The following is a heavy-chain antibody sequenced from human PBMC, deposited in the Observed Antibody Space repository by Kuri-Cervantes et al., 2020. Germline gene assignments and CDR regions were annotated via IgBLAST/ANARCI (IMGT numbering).Heavy chain of an antibody. Sequence: ASVKVSCKASGYTFSSYYMHWVRQAPGQGLEWMGIINPSGGSTSYAQKFQGRVTMTRDTPTSTVYMELSSLRSEDTAVYYCARDRAPDYCTYGVCPFYYYYYYMDVWGKGTTVTVSS. V-gene: IGHV1-46*01. CDR3: ARDRAPDYCTYGVCPFYYYYYYMDV. D-gene: IGHD2-8*01. CDR1: GYTFSSYY. J-gene: IGHJ6*03. CDR2: INPSGGST.